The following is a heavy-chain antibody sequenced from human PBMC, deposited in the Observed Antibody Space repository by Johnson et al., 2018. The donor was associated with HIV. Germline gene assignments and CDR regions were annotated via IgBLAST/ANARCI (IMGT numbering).Heavy chain of an antibody. CDR1: GFTFSSYA. D-gene: IGHD3-3*01. CDR3: ASCDDDGF. Sequence: QVQLVESGGGVVQPGRSLRLSCAASGFTFSSYAMHWVRQAPGKGLEWVAVISYDGSNKYYADSVKGRFAISRDNSKNTLYLQMNSLRAEDTAVYYCASCDDDGFWGRGTLVTVSS. V-gene: IGHV3-30*09. CDR2: ISYDGSNK. J-gene: IGHJ4*03.